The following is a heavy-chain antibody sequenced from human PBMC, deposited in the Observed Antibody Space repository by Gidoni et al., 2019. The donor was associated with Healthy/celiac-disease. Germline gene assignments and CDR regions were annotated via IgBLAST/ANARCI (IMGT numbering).Heavy chain of an antibody. CDR3: ARHHSGSGMGYFDY. Sequence: QLQLQESGPGLVKPSETLSLTCTVSGGSISSSSYYWGWSRQPPGKGLEWIGSIYYSGSTYYNPSLKSRVTISVDTSKNQFSLKLSSVTAADTAVYYCARHHSGSGMGYFDYWGQGTLVTVSS. CDR2: IYYSGST. V-gene: IGHV4-39*01. CDR1: GGSISSSSYY. J-gene: IGHJ4*02. D-gene: IGHD5-12*01.